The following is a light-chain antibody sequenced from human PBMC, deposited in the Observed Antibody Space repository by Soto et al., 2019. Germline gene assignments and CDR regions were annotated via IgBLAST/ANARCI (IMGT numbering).Light chain of an antibody. V-gene: IGLV2-14*01. J-gene: IGLJ3*02. CDR1: SSDVGGYNY. Sequence: QSALTQPASVSGSPGQSITISCTGTSSDVGGYNYVSWYQQHPGKAPKLMIYEVTNRPSGVSNRLSGSKSGNTASLTISGFQAEDEADYYCNSYTSSSTPVFGGGTKLTVL. CDR2: EVT. CDR3: NSYTSSSTPV.